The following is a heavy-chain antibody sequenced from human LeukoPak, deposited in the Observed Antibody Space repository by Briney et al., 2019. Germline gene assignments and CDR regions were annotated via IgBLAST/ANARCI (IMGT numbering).Heavy chain of an antibody. J-gene: IGHJ3*02. CDR3: ARNYYDSSGYYLGAFDI. D-gene: IGHD3-22*01. CDR2: ISGSGGST. V-gene: IGHV3-23*01. CDR1: GFTFSSYA. Sequence: GGSLRLSCAASGFTFSSYAMSWVRQAPGKGLEWVSAISGSGGSTYYADSVKGRFTISRDNSKNTLYLQMNSLRAEDMALYYCARNYYDSSGYYLGAFDIWGQGTMVTVSS.